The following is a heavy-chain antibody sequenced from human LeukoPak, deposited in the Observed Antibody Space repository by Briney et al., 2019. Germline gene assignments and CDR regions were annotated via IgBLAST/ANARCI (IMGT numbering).Heavy chain of an antibody. V-gene: IGHV1-46*01. J-gene: IGHJ4*02. CDR2: INPSGGYT. CDR3: ARKPRDHDYDSRGYDY. CDR1: GYTFTGYY. D-gene: IGHD3-22*01. Sequence: ASVKVSCKASGYTFTGYYMHWVRQAPGQGLEWMGLINPSGGYTTYAQKFQGRVTITADESTSTAYMELSSLRSEDTAVYYCARKPRDHDYDSRGYDYWGQGTLVAVSS.